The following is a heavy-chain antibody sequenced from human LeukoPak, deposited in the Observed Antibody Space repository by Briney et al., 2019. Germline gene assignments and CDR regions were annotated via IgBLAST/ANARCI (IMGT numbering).Heavy chain of an antibody. J-gene: IGHJ4*02. CDR3: ARGLPRWSSSWFDY. V-gene: IGHV4-34*01. CDR2: INHSGST. Sequence: TSSETLSLTCAVYGGSFSGYYWSWIRQPPGKGLEWIGEINHSGSTNYNPSLKSRVTISVDTSKNQFSLKLSSVTAADTAVYYCARGLPRWSSSWFDYWGQGTLVTVSS. CDR1: GGSFSGYY. D-gene: IGHD6-13*01.